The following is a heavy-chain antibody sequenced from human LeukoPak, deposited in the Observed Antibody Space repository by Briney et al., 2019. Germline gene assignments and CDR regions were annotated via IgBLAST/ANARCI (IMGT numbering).Heavy chain of an antibody. CDR1: GFTVSSNY. Sequence: GSLRLSCAASGFTVSSNYMSWVRQAPGKGLEWVSVIYSGGSTYYADSVKGRFTISRDNSKNTLYLQMNSLRAEDTAVYYCAKVIANYYDSSGYSGAFDYWGQGTLVTVSS. J-gene: IGHJ4*02. D-gene: IGHD3-22*01. CDR3: AKVIANYYDSSGYSGAFDY. V-gene: IGHV3-66*01. CDR2: IYSGGST.